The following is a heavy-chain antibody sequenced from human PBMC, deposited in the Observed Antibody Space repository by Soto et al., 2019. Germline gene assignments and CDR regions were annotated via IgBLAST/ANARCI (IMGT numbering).Heavy chain of an antibody. Sequence: TFSSYAMHWVRQAPGKGLEWVAVISYDGSNKYYADSVKGRFTISRDNSKNTLYLQMNSLRAEDTAVYYCARDLGGRSSGYSYGYWGQGTLVTVSS. V-gene: IGHV3-30-3*01. D-gene: IGHD5-18*01. CDR2: ISYDGSNK. CDR1: TFSSYA. J-gene: IGHJ4*02. CDR3: ARDLGGRSSGYSYGY.